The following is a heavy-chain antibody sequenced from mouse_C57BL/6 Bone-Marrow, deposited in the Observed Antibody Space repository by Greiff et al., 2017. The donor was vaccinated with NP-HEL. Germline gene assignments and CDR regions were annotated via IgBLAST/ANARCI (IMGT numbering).Heavy chain of an antibody. Sequence: EVMLVESGGDLVKPGGSLKLSCAASGFTFSSYGMSWVRQTPDKRLEWVATISSGGSYTYYPDSVKGRFPISRDNAKNTLYLQMSSLKSEDTAMYYCERHRDCYAMDYWGQGTSVTVSS. CDR2: ISSGGSYT. J-gene: IGHJ4*01. CDR1: GFTFSSYG. V-gene: IGHV5-6*01. CDR3: ERHRDCYAMDY. D-gene: IGHD3-3*01.